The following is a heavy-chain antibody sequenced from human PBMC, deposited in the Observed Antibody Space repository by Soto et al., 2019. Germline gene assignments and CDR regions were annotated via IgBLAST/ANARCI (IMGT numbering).Heavy chain of an antibody. Sequence: PGGSLRLSCAASGFTFSSYGMHWVRQAPGKELKWVAVISYDGSNKYYADSVKGRFTISRDNSKNTLYLQMKSLRAEDTAVYYCAKVESSSWARWLGEPLWSPWFDPWGQGTLVTVSS. V-gene: IGHV3-30*18. J-gene: IGHJ5*02. CDR1: GFTFSSYG. CDR3: AKVESSSWARWLGEPLWSPWFDP. CDR2: ISYDGSNK. D-gene: IGHD6-13*01.